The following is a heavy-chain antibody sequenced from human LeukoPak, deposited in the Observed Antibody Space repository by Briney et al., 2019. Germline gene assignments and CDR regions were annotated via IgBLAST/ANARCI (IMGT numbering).Heavy chain of an antibody. V-gene: IGHV3-7*01. CDR3: AELGITMIGGV. Sequence: GRSLRLSCAASGFTFSSYWMTWVRQAPGKGREWVANIKQDGSEKFYVDSVKGRFTISRDSAKNSLYLQMNSLRAEDTAVYYCAELGITMIGGVWGKGTTVTISS. CDR2: IKQDGSEK. D-gene: IGHD3-10*02. CDR1: GFTFSSYW. J-gene: IGHJ6*04.